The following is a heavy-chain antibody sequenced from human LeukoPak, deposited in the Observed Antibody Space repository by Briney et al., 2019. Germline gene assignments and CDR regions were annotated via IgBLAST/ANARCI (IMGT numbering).Heavy chain of an antibody. V-gene: IGHV4-59*08. J-gene: IGHJ4*02. CDR1: GGSISSYY. Sequence: KPSETLSLTCTVSGGSISSYYWSWIRQPPGKGLEWIGYIYYSGSTNYNPSLKSRVTISVDTSKNQFSLKLSSVTAADTAVYYCARLGYSYGPLVDYWAQGTLVTVSS. CDR2: IYYSGST. CDR3: ARLGYSYGPLVDY. D-gene: IGHD5-18*01.